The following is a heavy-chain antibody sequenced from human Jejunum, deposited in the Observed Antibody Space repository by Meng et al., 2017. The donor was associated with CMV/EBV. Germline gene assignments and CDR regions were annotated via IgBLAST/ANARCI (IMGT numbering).Heavy chain of an antibody. J-gene: IGHJ4*02. CDR3: ARARSSGWYGGANY. V-gene: IGHV3-20*03. CDR1: GFTFDDDG. D-gene: IGHD6-19*01. CDR2: INWNGGST. Sequence: SGFTFDDDGMSWVRQAPGKGLEWVSGINWNGGSTGYADSVKGRFTISRDNAKNSLYLQMNSLRAEDTALYYCARARSSGWYGGANYWGQGTLVTVSS.